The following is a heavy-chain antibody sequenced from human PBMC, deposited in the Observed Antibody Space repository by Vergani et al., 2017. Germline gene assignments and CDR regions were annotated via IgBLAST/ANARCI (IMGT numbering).Heavy chain of an antibody. D-gene: IGHD3-16*01. Sequence: QVQLVQSGAEVKKPGASVKVSCKASGYTFTSYGISWVRQAPGQGLEWMGWISAYNGNTNYAQKLQGRVTMTTATSTSTAYMELRSLRADDTAGYYCARDRYSPALGDFDYWGQGTLVTVSS. CDR1: GYTFTSYG. J-gene: IGHJ4*02. CDR3: ARDRYSPALGDFDY. V-gene: IGHV1-18*01. CDR2: ISAYNGNT.